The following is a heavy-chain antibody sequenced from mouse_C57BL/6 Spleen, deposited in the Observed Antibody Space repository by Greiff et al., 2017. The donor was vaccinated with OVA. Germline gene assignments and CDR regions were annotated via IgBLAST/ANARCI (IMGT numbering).Heavy chain of an antibody. Sequence: QVQLQQPGAELVKPGASVKLSCKASGYTFTSYWMHWLKQRPGQGLEWIGMIHPNSGITTYNEKFKSKATLTVDKSSSTAYMQLSSLTSEDSAVYYCASLLDGAMDYWGQGTSVTVSS. CDR3: ASLLDGAMDY. D-gene: IGHD2-10*01. CDR2: IHPNSGIT. J-gene: IGHJ4*01. CDR1: GYTFTSYW. V-gene: IGHV1-64*01.